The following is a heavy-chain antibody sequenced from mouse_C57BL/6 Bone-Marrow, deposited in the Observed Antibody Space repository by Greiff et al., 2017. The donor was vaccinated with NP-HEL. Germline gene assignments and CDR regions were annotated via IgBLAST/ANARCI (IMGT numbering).Heavy chain of an antibody. CDR3: TGSPYYFDY. V-gene: IGHV6-3*01. CDR1: GFTFSNYW. Sequence: EVKLMESGGGLVQPGGSMKLSCVASGFTFSNYWMNWVRQSPEKGLEWVAQIRLKSDNYATPYAESVKGRFTISRDDSKSSVYLQKNNSRAEDTGIYYGTGSPYYFDYWGQGTTLTVAS. J-gene: IGHJ2*01. CDR2: IRLKSDNYAT.